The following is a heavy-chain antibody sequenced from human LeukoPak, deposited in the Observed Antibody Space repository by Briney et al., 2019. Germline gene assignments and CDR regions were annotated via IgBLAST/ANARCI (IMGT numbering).Heavy chain of an antibody. V-gene: IGHV3-23*01. Sequence: QPGGSLRLSCAASGFTFSSYPMSGAREAPGRGVEWVSAICGSGGSTYYADSVKGRFTSSRDNSKNTLYLQMNSLRAEDTAVYYCAKREKYCSGGSCFNWFDPWGQGTLVTVSS. CDR2: ICGSGGST. D-gene: IGHD2-15*01. CDR3: AKREKYCSGGSCFNWFDP. CDR1: GFTFSSYP. J-gene: IGHJ5*02.